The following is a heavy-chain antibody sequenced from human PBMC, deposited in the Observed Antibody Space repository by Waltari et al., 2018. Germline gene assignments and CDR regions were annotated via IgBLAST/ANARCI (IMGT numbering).Heavy chain of an antibody. Sequence: QVQLVQSGAEVKKPGASVKVSCKASGYTFTSYDINWGRQGTGEGRGWMGWMNPNSSNTGYTHKFQGRVTMTRNTSISTAYMELSSLRSEDTAVYYCARASQVAGTRAAFDIWGQGTMVTVSS. CDR1: GYTFTSYD. CDR3: ARASQVAGTRAAFDI. J-gene: IGHJ3*02. V-gene: IGHV1-8*01. D-gene: IGHD6-19*01. CDR2: MNPNSSNT.